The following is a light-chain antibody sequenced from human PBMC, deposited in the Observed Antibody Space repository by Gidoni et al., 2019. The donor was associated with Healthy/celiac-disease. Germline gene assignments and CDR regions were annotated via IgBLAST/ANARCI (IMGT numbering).Light chain of an antibody. V-gene: IGKV1-9*01. Sequence: DIQLTQSPSFLSASVGDRVTITCRASQGVSSYLAWYQQKPGKAPKLLIYAESTLQSGVPSRFSGRGSGTEFTLTSSSLQPEDLATYYCQQLNSYLRFTFGPGTKVDIK. CDR3: QQLNSYLRFT. J-gene: IGKJ3*01. CDR2: AES. CDR1: QGVSSY.